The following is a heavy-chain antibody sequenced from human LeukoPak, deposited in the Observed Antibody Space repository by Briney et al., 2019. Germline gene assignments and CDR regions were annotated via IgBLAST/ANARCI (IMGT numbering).Heavy chain of an antibody. CDR1: GESFSGYY. D-gene: IGHD1-14*01. J-gene: IGHJ4*02. V-gene: IGHV4-34*01. CDR3: ARGLPRNDY. CDR2: INHSGST. Sequence: SETLSLTCAVYGESFSGYYWSWIRQPPGKGLEWIGEINHSGSTNYNPSLKSRVTISVDTSKNQFSLKLSSVTAADTAVYYCARGLPRNDYWGQGTLVTVSS.